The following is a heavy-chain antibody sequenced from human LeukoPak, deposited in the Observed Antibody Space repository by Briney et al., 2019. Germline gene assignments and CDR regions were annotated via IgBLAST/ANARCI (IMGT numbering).Heavy chain of an antibody. J-gene: IGHJ4*02. Sequence: GGSLRLSCAASGFTFMTYWMSWVRQAPGKGLKWVANIKQDVSEKYYVDSVKGRFTISRDNVKNSLYLQMNSLRAEDTAVYYCARSPYYYDSSGYRPPFDYWGQGTLVTVSS. D-gene: IGHD3-22*01. V-gene: IGHV3-7*01. CDR3: ARSPYYYDSSGYRPPFDY. CDR1: GFTFMTYW. CDR2: IKQDVSEK.